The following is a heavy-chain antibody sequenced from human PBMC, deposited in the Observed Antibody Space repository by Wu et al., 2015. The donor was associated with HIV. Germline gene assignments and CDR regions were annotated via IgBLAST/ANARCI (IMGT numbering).Heavy chain of an antibody. D-gene: IGHD2-2*01. Sequence: QIQLVQSGAEVKKPGASVKVSCKTSGYTFTSYGISWVRQAPGQGLEWMGWVSPYNGNTNYAPKFKGRVTMTTDKYTTTAFLELRSLRSDDTAVYYCARGDYSSTSYYYYYMDVWGVRDHGHRLL. V-gene: IGHV1-18*01. CDR1: GYTFTSYG. CDR2: VSPYNGNT. CDR3: ARGDYSSTSYYYYYMDV. J-gene: IGHJ6*03.